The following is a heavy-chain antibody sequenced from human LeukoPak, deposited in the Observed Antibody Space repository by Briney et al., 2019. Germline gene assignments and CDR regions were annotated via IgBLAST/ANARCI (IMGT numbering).Heavy chain of an antibody. CDR1: GFTFSSYA. Sequence: GGSLRLSCAASGFTFSSYAMNWVRQAPGKGLEWVSTITDSGGTTSYADSVKGRFTISRDNYKTTLYLQMNSLRAEDTALYYCAKGRCSRNICSFENWGQGTLVTVST. CDR3: AKGRCSRNICSFEN. D-gene: IGHD2-2*01. CDR2: ITDSGGTT. V-gene: IGHV3-23*01. J-gene: IGHJ4*02.